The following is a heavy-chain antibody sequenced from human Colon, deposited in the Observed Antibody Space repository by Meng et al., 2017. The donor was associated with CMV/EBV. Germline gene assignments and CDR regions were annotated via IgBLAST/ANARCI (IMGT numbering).Heavy chain of an antibody. V-gene: IGHV3-21*01. CDR1: GFTFSTYS. Sequence: GGSLRLSCAASGFTFSTYSMNWVRQAPGKGLEWVSSISPTGIYIYYTDSVKGRFTISRDNAANSLYLQMNSLRDEDTAVSYFACGEVGHCKDGVCYTRWFDPWGQGTLVTVSS. D-gene: IGHD2-8*01. J-gene: IGHJ5*02. CDR2: ISPTGIYI. CDR3: ACGEVGHCKDGVCYTRWFDP.